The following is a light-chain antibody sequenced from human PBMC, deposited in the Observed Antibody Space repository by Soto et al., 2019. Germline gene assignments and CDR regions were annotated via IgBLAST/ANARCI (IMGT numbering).Light chain of an antibody. CDR1: QSVSSTY. CDR3: QQYGRSPLT. J-gene: IGKJ4*01. Sequence: EIVLTQSPGTLSLSPGERATLSCRASQSVSSTYLAWYQQKPGQAPRLLIYGASSRPTGIPDRFSGSGSGTDFTLTISRLEPEDFAVYYCQQYGRSPLTFGEGTKVEIK. CDR2: GAS. V-gene: IGKV3-20*01.